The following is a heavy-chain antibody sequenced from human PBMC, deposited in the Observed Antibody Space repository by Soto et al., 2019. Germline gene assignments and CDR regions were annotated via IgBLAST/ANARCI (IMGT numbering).Heavy chain of an antibody. V-gene: IGHV4-34*01. CDR3: ARGGSSDWQVAFDF. CDR1: GGSFSGYF. D-gene: IGHD6-19*01. J-gene: IGHJ3*01. CDR2: VNHNGRN. Sequence: QLHQQQWGAGLLKPSETLSLTCAVYGGSFSGYFWNWIRQSRGKGLEWIGKVNHNGRNNYNPSLKSRVTISLDMSKNQISLKLTSVTAADTAVYYCARGGSSDWQVAFDFWGQGTMVTVSS.